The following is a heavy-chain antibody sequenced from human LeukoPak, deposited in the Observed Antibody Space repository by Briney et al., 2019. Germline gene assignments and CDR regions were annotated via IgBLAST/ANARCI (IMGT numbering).Heavy chain of an antibody. CDR1: GGTFSSYA. D-gene: IGHD3-9*01. CDR3: AGGILTGYYPQYYFDY. CDR2: IIPIFGTA. V-gene: IGHV1-69*13. Sequence: ASVKVSRKASGGTFSSYAISWVRQAPGQGLEWMGGIIPIFGTANYAQKFQGRVTITADESTSTAYMELSSLRSEDTAVYYCAGGILTGYYPQYYFDYWGQGTLVTVSS. J-gene: IGHJ4*02.